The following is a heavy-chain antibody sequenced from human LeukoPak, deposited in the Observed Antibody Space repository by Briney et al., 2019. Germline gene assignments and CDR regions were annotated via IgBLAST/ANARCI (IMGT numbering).Heavy chain of an antibody. V-gene: IGHV2-70*01. D-gene: IGHD6-13*01. CDR2: IDWDDDK. CDR3: ARGVRGAADFDI. CDR1: GFSLTTSGMS. J-gene: IGHJ3*02. Sequence: SGPALVKPTQTLTLTCTFSGFSLTTSGMSVTWIRQPPGKALEWLALIDWDDDKYYSTSLKTRLTISKDTSKNQVVFTMTNMDPVDTATYYCARGVRGAADFDIWGQGTMVTVSS.